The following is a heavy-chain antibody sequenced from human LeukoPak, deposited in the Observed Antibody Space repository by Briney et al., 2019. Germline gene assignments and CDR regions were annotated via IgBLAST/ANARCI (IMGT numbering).Heavy chain of an antibody. D-gene: IGHD3-22*01. CDR3: AKDRARITMIVVVTNFDY. Sequence: GGSLRLSCAASGFTFSSYAMSWVRQAPGKGLERVSAISGSGGSTYYADSVKGRFTISRDNSKNTLYLQMNSLRAEDTAVCYCAKDRARITMIVVVTNFDYWGQGTLVTVSS. CDR1: GFTFSSYA. V-gene: IGHV3-23*01. J-gene: IGHJ4*02. CDR2: ISGSGGST.